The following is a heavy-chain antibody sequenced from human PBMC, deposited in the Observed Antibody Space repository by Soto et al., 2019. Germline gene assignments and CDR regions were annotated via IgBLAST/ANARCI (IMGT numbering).Heavy chain of an antibody. Sequence: SETLSLTCAVYGGSFSGYYWSWIRQPPGKGLEWIGEINHSGSTNYNPSLKSRVTISVDTSKNQFSLKLSSVTAADTAVYYCARSKGTVVVVAATLSWFDPWGQGTLVTVSS. D-gene: IGHD2-15*01. V-gene: IGHV4-34*01. CDR1: GGSFSGYY. J-gene: IGHJ5*02. CDR2: INHSGST. CDR3: ARSKGTVVVVAATLSWFDP.